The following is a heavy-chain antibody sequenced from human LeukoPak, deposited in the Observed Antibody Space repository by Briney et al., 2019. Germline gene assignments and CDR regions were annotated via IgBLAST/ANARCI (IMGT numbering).Heavy chain of an antibody. V-gene: IGHV4-38-2*02. CDR3: ARDLLTYYYDSSGYFDY. CDR1: GYSISSGYY. D-gene: IGHD3-22*01. J-gene: IGHJ4*02. Sequence: PSEALSLTCTVSGYSISSGYYWGWIRQPPGKGLEWIGRIYTSGSTNYNPSLKSRVAMSVDTSKNQFSLKLSSVTAADTAVYYCARDLLTYYYDSSGYFDYWGQGTLVTVSS. CDR2: IYTSGST.